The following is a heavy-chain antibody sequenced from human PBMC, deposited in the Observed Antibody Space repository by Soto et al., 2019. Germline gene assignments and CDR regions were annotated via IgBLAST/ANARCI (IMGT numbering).Heavy chain of an antibody. CDR3: ATWGYCSSTSCYFRAYYYYMDV. D-gene: IGHD2-2*01. Sequence: ASVKVSCTASGYTFTSYDINWVRQATGQGLEWMGWMNPNSGNTGYAQKFQGRVTMTRNTSISTAYMELSSLRSEDTAVYYCATWGYCSSTSCYFRAYYYYMDVWGKGTTVTVSS. V-gene: IGHV1-8*01. J-gene: IGHJ6*03. CDR1: GYTFTSYD. CDR2: MNPNSGNT.